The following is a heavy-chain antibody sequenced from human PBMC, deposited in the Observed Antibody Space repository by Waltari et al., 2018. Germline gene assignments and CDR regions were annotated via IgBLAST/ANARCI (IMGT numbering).Heavy chain of an antibody. CDR2: IYPGDSDT. CDR1: GYSFTSYW. Sequence: EVQLVQSGAEVKKPGESLKISCKGSGYSFTSYWIGWVRQMPGNGLEWMGIIYPGDSDTRYSPSFQGQVTISADKSISTAYLQWSSLKASDTAMYYCARIARVWVGANTGKNYYFDYWGQGTLVTVSS. CDR3: ARIARVWVGANTGKNYYFDY. J-gene: IGHJ4*02. D-gene: IGHD1-26*01. V-gene: IGHV5-51*03.